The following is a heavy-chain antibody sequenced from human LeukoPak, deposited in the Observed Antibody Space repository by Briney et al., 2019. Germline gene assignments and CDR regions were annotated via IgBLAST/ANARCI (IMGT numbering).Heavy chain of an antibody. CDR2: IDFDGSST. J-gene: IGHJ3*02. D-gene: IGHD1/OR15-1a*01. V-gene: IGHV3-74*01. CDR3: AKDEIPRNKLYDAFDI. CDR1: GFTFSSYW. Sequence: GRSLRLSCAASGFTFSSYWMHWVRQAPGKGLVWVSHIDFDGSSTYYADSVKGRFTISRDNSKNTLYLQMNSLRAEDTAVYYCAKDEIPRNKLYDAFDIWGQGTKVTVSS.